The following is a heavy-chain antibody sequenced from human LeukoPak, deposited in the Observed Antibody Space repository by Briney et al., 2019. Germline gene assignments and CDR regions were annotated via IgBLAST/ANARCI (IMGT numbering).Heavy chain of an antibody. Sequence: GGSLRLSCAASGFTFDDYAMHWVRQAPGKGLEWVSGISWNSGSIGYADSVKGRFTISRGNAKNSLYLQMNSLRAEDTAVYYCAKGLGGFDYWGQGTLVTVSS. CDR2: ISWNSGSI. V-gene: IGHV3-9*01. CDR1: GFTFDDYA. D-gene: IGHD1-26*01. CDR3: AKGLGGFDY. J-gene: IGHJ4*02.